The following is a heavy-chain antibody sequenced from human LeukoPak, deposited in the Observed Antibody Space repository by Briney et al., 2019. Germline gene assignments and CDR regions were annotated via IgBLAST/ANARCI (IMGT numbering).Heavy chain of an antibody. CDR3: AREFSGDHTRGFDY. V-gene: IGHV3-21*01. J-gene: IGHJ4*02. CDR1: GFTFSSYS. D-gene: IGHD4-17*01. Sequence: GGSLRLSCAASGFTFSSYSMNWVRQAPGKGLEWVSSISSSSSYTYYADSVKGRFTISRDNAKNSLYLQMNSLRAEDTAVYYCAREFSGDHTRGFDYWGQGTLVTVSS. CDR2: ISSSSSYT.